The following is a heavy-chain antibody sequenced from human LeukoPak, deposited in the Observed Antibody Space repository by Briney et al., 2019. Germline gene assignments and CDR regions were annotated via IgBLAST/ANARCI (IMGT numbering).Heavy chain of an antibody. CDR2: INPNSGGT. Sequence: GASVKVSCKASGYTFTGYYMYWVRQAPGQGLEWMGWINPNSGGTNYAQKFQGRVTMTRDTSIGTAYMELSRLRSDDTAVYYCARDLASRIIAAAGTTHWFDPWGQGTLVTVSS. V-gene: IGHV1-2*02. CDR1: GYTFTGYY. J-gene: IGHJ5*02. D-gene: IGHD6-13*01. CDR3: ARDLASRIIAAAGTTHWFDP.